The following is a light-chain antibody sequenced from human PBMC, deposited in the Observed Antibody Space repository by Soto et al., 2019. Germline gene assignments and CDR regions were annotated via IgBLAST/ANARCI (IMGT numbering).Light chain of an antibody. Sequence: EVVLTQSPATLSLSPGERATLSCRASQSVSSYLAWYQQKPGQAPRLLNYDASNRATGIPARFSGSGSGTDFTLTISSLEPEDFAVYYCQQRSNWRALTFGGGSTVDI. J-gene: IGKJ4*01. CDR1: QSVSSY. CDR3: QQRSNWRALT. CDR2: DAS. V-gene: IGKV3-11*01.